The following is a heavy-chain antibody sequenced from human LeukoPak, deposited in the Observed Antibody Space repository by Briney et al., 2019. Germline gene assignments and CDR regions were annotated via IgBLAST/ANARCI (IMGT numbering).Heavy chain of an antibody. CDR2: IYYSGST. Sequence: SETLSLTCTVSGGSISSYYWSWIRQPPGKGLEWIGYIYYSGSTNYNPSLKSRVTISVDTSKNQFSLKLSSVTAADTAVYYCARGDSGSYYDYWGQGTLVTVSS. CDR1: GGSISSYY. D-gene: IGHD1-26*01. CDR3: ARGDSGSYYDY. J-gene: IGHJ4*02. V-gene: IGHV4-59*12.